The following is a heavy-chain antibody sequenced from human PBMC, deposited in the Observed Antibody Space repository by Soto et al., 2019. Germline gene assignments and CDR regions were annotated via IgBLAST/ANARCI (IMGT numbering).Heavy chain of an antibody. CDR2: IWYDGSNK. D-gene: IGHD3-3*01. Sequence: GGSLRLSCAASGFTFSSYGMHWVRQAPGKGLEWVAVIWYDGSNKYYADSVKGRFTISRDNSKNTLYLQMNSLRAEDTAVYYCAREGGRITIFGGPNWWFDPWGQGTLVTVSS. J-gene: IGHJ5*02. CDR3: AREGGRITIFGGPNWWFDP. V-gene: IGHV3-33*01. CDR1: GFTFSSYG.